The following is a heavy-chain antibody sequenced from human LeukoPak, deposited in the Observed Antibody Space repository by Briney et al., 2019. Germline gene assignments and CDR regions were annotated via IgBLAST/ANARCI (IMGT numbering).Heavy chain of an antibody. CDR1: GFTFSSYA. CDR3: ARGNHGYCSGGSCSDFDY. V-gene: IGHV3-30-3*01. D-gene: IGHD2-15*01. Sequence: GRSLRLSCAASGFTFSSYAMHWVRQAPGKGLEWVAVISYDGSNKYYADPVKGRFTISRDNSKNTLYLQMNSLRAEDTAVYYCARGNHGYCSGGSCSDFDYWGQGTLVTVSS. CDR2: ISYDGSNK. J-gene: IGHJ4*02.